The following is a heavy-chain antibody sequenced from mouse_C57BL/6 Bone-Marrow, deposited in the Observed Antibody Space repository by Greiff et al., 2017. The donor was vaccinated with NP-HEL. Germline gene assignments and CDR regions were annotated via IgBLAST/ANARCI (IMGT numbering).Heavy chain of an antibody. V-gene: IGHV1-19*01. CDR3: ASPGNYFDY. Sequence: EVQLQQSGPVLVKPGASVKMSCKASGYTFTDYYMNWVKQSHGKSLEWIGVINPYNGGTSYNQKFKGKATLTVDKSSSTAYMELNSLTSEDSAVYYCASPGNYFDYWGQGTTLTVSS. CDR2: INPYNGGT. CDR1: GYTFTDYY. J-gene: IGHJ2*01.